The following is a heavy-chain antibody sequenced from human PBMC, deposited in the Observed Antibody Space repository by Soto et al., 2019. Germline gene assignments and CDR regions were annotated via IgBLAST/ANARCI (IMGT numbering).Heavy chain of an antibody. CDR1: GFTFSDYY. Sequence: PGGSLRLSCAASGFTFSDYYLSWIRQAPGKGLEWVSYISSSSSYTNYADSVKGRFTISRDNAKNSLYLQMNSLRAEDTAVYCCARGVGASISGSPLYYYYGMDVWGQGTSVTVSS. V-gene: IGHV3-11*05. J-gene: IGHJ6*02. CDR2: ISSSSSYT. D-gene: IGHD1-26*01. CDR3: ARGVGASISGSPLYYYYGMDV.